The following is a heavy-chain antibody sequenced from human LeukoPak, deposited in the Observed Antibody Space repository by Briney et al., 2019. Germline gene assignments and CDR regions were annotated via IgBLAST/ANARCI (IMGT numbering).Heavy chain of an antibody. D-gene: IGHD3-22*01. Sequence: SETLSLTCTVSGGSISGYYWSWIRQPPGKGLEWVGYIYYSGSTDYNPSLKSRVTISVDTSKSQFSLKLISVTAADTAVYYCARHDNRGYYSLHYWGQGALVTVSS. V-gene: IGHV4-59*08. CDR1: GGSISGYY. CDR2: IYYSGST. CDR3: ARHDNRGYYSLHY. J-gene: IGHJ4*02.